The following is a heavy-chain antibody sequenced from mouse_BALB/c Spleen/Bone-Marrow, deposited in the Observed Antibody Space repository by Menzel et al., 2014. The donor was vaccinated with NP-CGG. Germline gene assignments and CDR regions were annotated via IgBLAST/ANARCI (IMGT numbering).Heavy chain of an antibody. V-gene: IGHV3-1*02. J-gene: IGHJ3*01. Sequence: EVKLMESGPVLVKPSQSHSLTCTVTAYSITSGYGWHWIRQFPGNKLEWMGYIHYSGSTHYNPSLKSRISITRDTSKNQFFLQLNSVTTEDTATYYCAREARTTARSAYWGQGTLVTVSA. CDR3: AREARTTARSAY. CDR1: AYSITSGYG. CDR2: IHYSGST. D-gene: IGHD1-2*01.